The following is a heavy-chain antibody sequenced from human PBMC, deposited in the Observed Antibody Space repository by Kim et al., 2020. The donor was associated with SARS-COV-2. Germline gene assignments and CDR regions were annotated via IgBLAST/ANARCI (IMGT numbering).Heavy chain of an antibody. CDR1: GFTFSDYY. CDR3: ARRGTTYCPKSGACRPNWFDS. Sequence: GGSLRLSCIASGFTFSDYYMTWIRQAPGKGLEWISYVNGSGAHTNYADSVKGRFTISRDNAKNSLYLQMNILTAEDTALYYCARRGTTYCPKSGACRPNWFDSWGQGALVTVSS. J-gene: IGHJ5*01. V-gene: IGHV3-11*03. CDR2: VNGSGAHT. D-gene: IGHD2-8*01.